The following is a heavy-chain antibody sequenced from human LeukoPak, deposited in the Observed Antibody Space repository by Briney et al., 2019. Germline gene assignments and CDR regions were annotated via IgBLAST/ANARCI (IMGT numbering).Heavy chain of an antibody. V-gene: IGHV4/OR15-8*01. CDR1: VGSINSGNW. CDR3: AAAPILRGEGGEHYKYVMDV. CDR2: IGHNGTR. D-gene: IGHD2-2*02. J-gene: IGHJ6*02. Sequence: SETLSLTCGVSVGSINSGNWWTWVRQSPGKGLEWIGDIGHNGTRNYNPSLKRRVTISADTFKNHFSLIVTSLTAADTAVYYCAAAPILRGEGGEHYKYVMDVWGQGTTVIVSS.